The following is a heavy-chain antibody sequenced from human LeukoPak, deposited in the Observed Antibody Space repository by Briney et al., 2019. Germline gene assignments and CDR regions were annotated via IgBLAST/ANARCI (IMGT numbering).Heavy chain of an antibody. Sequence: GSLRLSCAASGFTFSSYWMSWVRQAPGKGLEWVANIKQDGSEKYYVDSVKGRFTISRDNAKNSLYLQMNSLRAEDTAVYYCARDRVPYCSGGSCSHGYWGQGTLVTVSS. CDR1: GFTFSSYW. J-gene: IGHJ4*02. V-gene: IGHV3-7*01. D-gene: IGHD2-15*01. CDR3: ARDRVPYCSGGSCSHGY. CDR2: IKQDGSEK.